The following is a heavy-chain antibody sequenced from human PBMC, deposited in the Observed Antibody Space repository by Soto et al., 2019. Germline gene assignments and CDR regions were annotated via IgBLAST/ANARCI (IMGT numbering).Heavy chain of an antibody. D-gene: IGHD5-18*01. CDR1: GGSLSGVY. Sequence: SETLSLTCVVYGGSLSGVYWTWIRQPPGKGLEWIGEINHSGSTNYSPSLESRVTISLDTSNNQFSLKLSSVTAADTAVYYCARGPGYSYGYSVYYCYYGMDVWGQGTTVTVSS. CDR3: ARGPGYSYGYSVYYCYYGMDV. J-gene: IGHJ6*02. CDR2: INHSGST. V-gene: IGHV4-34*01.